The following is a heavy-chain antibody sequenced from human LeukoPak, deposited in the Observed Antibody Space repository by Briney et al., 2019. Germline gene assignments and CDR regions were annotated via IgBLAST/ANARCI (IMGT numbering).Heavy chain of an antibody. CDR1: AYTFTSYY. CDR2: INPSGGST. J-gene: IGHJ4*02. Sequence: ASAKVSCKASAYTFTSYYMHWVRQAPGQGLEWMGIINPSGGSTSYAQKFQGRVTMTWDTSTSTVYMELSSLRSEDTAVYYCARAKQWELRLLDYWGQGTLATVSS. CDR3: ARAKQWELRLLDY. V-gene: IGHV1-46*01. D-gene: IGHD1-26*01.